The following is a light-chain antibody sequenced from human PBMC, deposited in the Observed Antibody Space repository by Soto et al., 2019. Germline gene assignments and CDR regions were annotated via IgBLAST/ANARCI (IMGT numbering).Light chain of an antibody. CDR3: MQALQTPYT. CDR2: LGF. Sequence: EIVMTQSPPSLTVTPGEPASISCRSSQRLLHSNGNYFLDWYLQKPGQSPQLLIYLGFNRASGVPYRVSGSGAVTDFTLKISRVEAEDVGVYYCMQALQTPYTFGQGTRLEIK. CDR1: QRLLHSNGNYF. V-gene: IGKV2-28*01. J-gene: IGKJ2*01.